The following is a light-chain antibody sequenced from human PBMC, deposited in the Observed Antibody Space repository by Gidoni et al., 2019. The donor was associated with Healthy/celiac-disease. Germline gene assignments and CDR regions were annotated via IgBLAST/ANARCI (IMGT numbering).Light chain of an antibody. J-gene: IGLJ2*01. Sequence: QSVLTQPPSVSGAPGQRVPISCTGSSSNIGAGYDVQWYQQLPGTAPKLLIYGNNNRPAGVPERFSGSKSGTSASLAITGLQAEDEADYYCQSYDSSLSGSRVFGGGTKLTVL. CDR2: GNN. CDR1: SSNIGAGYD. CDR3: QSYDSSLSGSRV. V-gene: IGLV1-40*01.